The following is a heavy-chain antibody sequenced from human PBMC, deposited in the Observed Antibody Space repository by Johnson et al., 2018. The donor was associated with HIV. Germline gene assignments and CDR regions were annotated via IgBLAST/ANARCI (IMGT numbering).Heavy chain of an antibody. CDR2: ISYDGSNK. D-gene: IGHD1-26*01. Sequence: QVQLVESGGGVVQPGRSLRLSCAASGLTFRSYGMHWVRQAPGKGLEWVAVISYDGSNKYYADSVKGRFTISRDNSKNTLYLQMNSLRAEDTGVYYCAKGGSGNREAFDFWGQGTMVTVSS. J-gene: IGHJ3*01. CDR1: GLTFRSYG. CDR3: AKGGSGNREAFDF. V-gene: IGHV3-30*19.